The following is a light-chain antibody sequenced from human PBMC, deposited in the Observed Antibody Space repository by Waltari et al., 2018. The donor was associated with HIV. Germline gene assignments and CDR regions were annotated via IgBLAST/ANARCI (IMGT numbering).Light chain of an antibody. CDR2: QAS. Sequence: IQMTQSPSTLSASVGDRVNITCRASQSIGRWLAWYQQKPGKATKLLVYQASDLQSGVPSRFSGSASGTEFTLTINSLQPDDFATYYCQQYSGYSRTFGQGTKVDVK. J-gene: IGKJ1*01. CDR3: QQYSGYSRT. CDR1: QSIGRW. V-gene: IGKV1-5*03.